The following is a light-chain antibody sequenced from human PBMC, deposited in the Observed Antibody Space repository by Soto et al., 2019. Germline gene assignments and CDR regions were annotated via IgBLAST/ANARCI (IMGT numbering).Light chain of an antibody. CDR2: DSD. V-gene: IGLV1-51*01. CDR1: SANIGSNS. CDR3: GAWDGSLSVVL. J-gene: IGLJ2*01. Sequence: QSVLTQPPSVSAAPGQKVTISCSGSSANIGSNSVSWYQQLPGTAPKLVIYDSDRRPSEIPDRFSGSKSGTSATLDITGLQTGDEADYYCGAWDGSLSVVLFGGGTKLTVL.